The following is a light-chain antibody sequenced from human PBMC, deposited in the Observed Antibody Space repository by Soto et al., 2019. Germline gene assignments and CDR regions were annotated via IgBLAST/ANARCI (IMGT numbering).Light chain of an antibody. CDR2: GAS. J-gene: IGKJ4*01. Sequence: EIVMTQSPATLSVSPGERATLSCRASQSVSNNLAWYQQKPGQAPRLLIYGASTRATGIPARFSGSGSGTELTLTISSLQSEDFEVYYCQQYNNWPRGTFGGGTKVEIK. CDR1: QSVSNN. CDR3: QQYNNWPRGT. V-gene: IGKV3-15*01.